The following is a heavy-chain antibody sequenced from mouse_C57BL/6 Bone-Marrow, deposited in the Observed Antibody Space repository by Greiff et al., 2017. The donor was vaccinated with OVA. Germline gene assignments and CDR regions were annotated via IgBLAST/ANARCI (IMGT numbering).Heavy chain of an antibody. CDR1: GFSLTSYG. J-gene: IGHJ4*01. D-gene: IGHD1-1*01. Sequence: VMLVESGPGLVAPSQSLSITCTVSGFSLTSYGVDWVRQPPGKGLEWLGVIWGGGSTNYNSALMSRLSISKDNSKSQVFLKMNSLQTDDTAMYYCALSFITTGGYAMDYWGQGTSVTVSS. CDR3: ALSFITTGGYAMDY. V-gene: IGHV2-9*01. CDR2: IWGGGST.